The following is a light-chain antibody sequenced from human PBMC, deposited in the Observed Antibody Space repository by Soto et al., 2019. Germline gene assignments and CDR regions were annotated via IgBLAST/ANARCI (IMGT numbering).Light chain of an antibody. J-gene: IGKJ2*01. CDR2: GAS. CDR1: QSGSSN. CDR3: EQYNNWPHT. V-gene: IGKV3-15*01. Sequence: EIVMTQSPATLSVSPGERATLSCRASQSGSSNLAWYQQKPGQAPRLLIYGASTRATGIPARFSGSGSGTEFSLTVSSLQSEDFAVYYCEQYNNWPHTIGQGTKLEIK.